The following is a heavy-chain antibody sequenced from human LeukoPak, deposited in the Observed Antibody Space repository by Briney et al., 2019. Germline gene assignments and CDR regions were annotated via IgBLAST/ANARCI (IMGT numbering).Heavy chain of an antibody. D-gene: IGHD3-10*01. Sequence: PGGSLRLSCAASGFTFSSYDMHWVRQGTGKGLEWVSTIGTAGDTYYPGSVKGRFTISRENAKNSLYLQMNSLRAGDTAVYYCARARPRLWFGELGGSNFDYWGQGTLVTVSS. CDR2: IGTAGDT. CDR1: GFTFSSYD. J-gene: IGHJ4*02. CDR3: ARARPRLWFGELGGSNFDY. V-gene: IGHV3-13*01.